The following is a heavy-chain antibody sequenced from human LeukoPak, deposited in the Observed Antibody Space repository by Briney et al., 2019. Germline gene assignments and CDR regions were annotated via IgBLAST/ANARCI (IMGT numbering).Heavy chain of an antibody. CDR2: IYYSGST. CDR3: ARSYSFDAFDI. CDR1: GGSFSSGDYH. D-gene: IGHD5-18*01. J-gene: IGHJ3*02. V-gene: IGHV4-61*08. Sequence: SQTLSLTCTVSGGSFSSGDYHWSWIRQTPGKGLEWIGYIYYSGSTNYNPSLKSRVTISVDTSKNQFSLKLSSVTAADTAVYYCARSYSFDAFDIWGQGTMVTVSS.